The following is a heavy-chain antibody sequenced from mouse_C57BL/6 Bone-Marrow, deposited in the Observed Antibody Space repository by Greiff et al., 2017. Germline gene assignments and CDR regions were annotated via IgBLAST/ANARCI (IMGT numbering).Heavy chain of an antibody. CDR2: ISYDGSN. Sequence: EVKLQESGPGLVKPSQSLSLTCSVTGYSITSGYYWNWIRQFPGNKLEWMGYISYDGSNNYNPSLKNRISITRDTSKNQFFLKLNSVTTEDTATXYCARDRILYGYYAMDYWGQGTSVTVSS. CDR1: GYSITSGYY. CDR3: ARDRILYGYYAMDY. V-gene: IGHV3-6*01. D-gene: IGHD1-1*01. J-gene: IGHJ4*01.